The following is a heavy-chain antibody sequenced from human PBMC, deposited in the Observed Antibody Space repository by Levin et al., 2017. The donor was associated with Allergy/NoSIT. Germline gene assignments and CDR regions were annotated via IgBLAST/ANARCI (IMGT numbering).Heavy chain of an antibody. CDR1: VFSLSTSGMC. V-gene: IGHV2-70*11. Sequence: SGPTLVKPTQTLTLTCTFSVFSLSTSGMCVSWIRQPPGKALEWLARIDWDDDKYYSTSLKTRLTISKDTSKNQVVLTMTNMDPVDTATYYCARIPHLGYNYGYYYGMDVWGQGTTVTVSS. CDR3: ARIPHLGYNYGYYYGMDV. CDR2: IDWDDDK. D-gene: IGHD5-18*01. J-gene: IGHJ6*02.